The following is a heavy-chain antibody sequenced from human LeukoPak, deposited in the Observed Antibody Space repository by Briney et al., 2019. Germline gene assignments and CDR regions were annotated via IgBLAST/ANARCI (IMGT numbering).Heavy chain of an antibody. V-gene: IGHV3-7*05. CDR1: GFTFSNYW. D-gene: IGHD4-17*01. Sequence: GGSLRLSCAASGFTFSNYWMSWVRQAPGKGLEWVGQIKPDGSEKYYEDSVKGRFAISRDNAKNSLDLQMNSLRAEDTAIYYCARWVTTSDRGVDVWGQGTTVTVSS. J-gene: IGHJ6*02. CDR3: ARWVTTSDRGVDV. CDR2: IKPDGSEK.